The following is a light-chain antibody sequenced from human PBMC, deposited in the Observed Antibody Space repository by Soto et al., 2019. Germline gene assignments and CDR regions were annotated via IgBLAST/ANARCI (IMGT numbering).Light chain of an antibody. J-gene: IGLJ2*01. Sequence: QSALTQPASVSGSPGQSITISCTGTSSDVGGYNYVSWYQQHPGKAPKLMIYDVSNRPSGVSNRFSGSKSGNTASLTISGLQAEDDADYSCRSYTSSSPLVFGGGTKLTVL. V-gene: IGLV2-14*01. CDR1: SSDVGGYNY. CDR2: DVS. CDR3: RSYTSSSPLV.